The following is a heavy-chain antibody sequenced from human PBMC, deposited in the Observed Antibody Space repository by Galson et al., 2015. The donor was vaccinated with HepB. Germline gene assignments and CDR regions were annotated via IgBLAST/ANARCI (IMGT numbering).Heavy chain of an antibody. CDR1: GYTFTSYA. V-gene: IGHV1-3*01. J-gene: IGHJ5*02. CDR2: ISAGNGNT. CDR3: ARREGDWFDP. Sequence: SVKVSCKASGYTFTSYAMHWVRQAPGQRLEWMGWISAGNGNTKYSQKFQGRVTITRDTSASTAYMELSSLRSEDTAVYYCARREGDWFDPWGQGTLVTVSS.